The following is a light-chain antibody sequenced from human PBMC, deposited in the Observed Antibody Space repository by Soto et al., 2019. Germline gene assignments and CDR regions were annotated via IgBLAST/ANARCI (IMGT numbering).Light chain of an antibody. J-gene: IGKJ2*01. Sequence: ESMLTQSPGTLSLSPGERATLSCRASRSVSTRYITWYQQKPGQAPRLLIYGASIRAPGIPDRFSGSGSGTDFHLTISRLEAEDFAVYYCQQFGDSPPAFTFGQGTKLEI. V-gene: IGKV3-20*01. CDR1: RSVSTRY. CDR3: QQFGDSPPAFT. CDR2: GAS.